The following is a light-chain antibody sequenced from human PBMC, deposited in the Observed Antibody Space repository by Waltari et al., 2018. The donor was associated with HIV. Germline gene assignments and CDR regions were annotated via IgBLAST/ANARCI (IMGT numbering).Light chain of an antibody. CDR3: QQYNNWPPRT. CDR2: GAS. V-gene: IGKV3-15*01. CDR1: QSVSSN. Sequence: EIVMTQSPATLSMSPGERATLSCRASQSVSSNLAWYQQKPGQEPRLLIYGASTRATGIPARFSGSGSGTELTLTISSLQSADFAVYYCQQYNNWPPRTFGGGTKVEIK. J-gene: IGKJ4*01.